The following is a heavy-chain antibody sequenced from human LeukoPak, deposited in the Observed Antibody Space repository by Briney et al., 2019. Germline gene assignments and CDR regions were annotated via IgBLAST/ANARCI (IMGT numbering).Heavy chain of an antibody. J-gene: IGHJ4*02. CDR3: VKDQREAYGSGWSRDFDY. CDR1: GFPFSTYW. D-gene: IGHD6-19*01. V-gene: IGHV3-7*01. CDR2: INQDGTEK. Sequence: GGSLRLSCAASGFPFSTYWMSWVRQAPGKGLEWVANINQDGTEKYYVDSVKGRFTISRDYAKNTLYLQLNSLRAEDTAVYYCVKDQREAYGSGWSRDFDYWGQGTLVTVSS.